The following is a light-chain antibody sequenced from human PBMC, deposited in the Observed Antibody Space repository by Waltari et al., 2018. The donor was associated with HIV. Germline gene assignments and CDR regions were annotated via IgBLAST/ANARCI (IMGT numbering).Light chain of an antibody. V-gene: IGKV3-15*01. CDR2: GAS. Sequence: DTVMTQSPATLSVSPGERATLSCRASQSVSSNLAWYHQKPGQAPRLLIYGASTRATGIPARFSGSGSGTEFTLTISSLQSEDFAVYYCQQYNNWPRTFGQGTKLEIK. CDR1: QSVSSN. J-gene: IGKJ2*01. CDR3: QQYNNWPRT.